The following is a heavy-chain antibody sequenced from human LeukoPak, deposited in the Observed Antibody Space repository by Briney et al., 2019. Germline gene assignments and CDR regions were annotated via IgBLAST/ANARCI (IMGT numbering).Heavy chain of an antibody. J-gene: IGHJ4*02. CDR1: GFTFSAYG. CDR3: AKDPLTAMVTNYFDS. V-gene: IGHV3-33*06. D-gene: IGHD5-18*01. CDR2: IWYDGSNK. Sequence: GGSLRLSCAASGFTFSAYGMHWVRQPPGKGLEWVAVIWYDGSNKDYADSVKGRFTIPRDNSNNTLYLHMSSLRAEDTAIYYCAKDPLTAMVTNYFDSWGQGTLVIVSS.